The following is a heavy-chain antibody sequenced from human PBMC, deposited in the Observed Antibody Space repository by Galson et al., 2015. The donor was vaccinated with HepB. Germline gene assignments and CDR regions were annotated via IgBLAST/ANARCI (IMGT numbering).Heavy chain of an antibody. CDR2: IIPIFGTA. CDR1: GGTFSSYA. V-gene: IGHV1-69*06. J-gene: IGHJ4*02. CDR3: ARDQALTWGLLGELSYAPFDY. D-gene: IGHD3-16*02. Sequence: SVKVSCKASGGTFSSYAISWVRQAPGQGLEWMGGIIPIFGTANYAQKFQGRVTITADKSTSAAYMELSSLRSEDTAVYYCARDQALTWGLLGELSYAPFDYWGQGTLVTVSS.